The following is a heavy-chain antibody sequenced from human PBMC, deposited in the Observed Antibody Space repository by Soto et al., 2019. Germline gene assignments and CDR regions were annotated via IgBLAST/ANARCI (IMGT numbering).Heavy chain of an antibody. CDR3: SRQKGIAAAGTKVYWFAP. V-gene: IGHV5-51*01. D-gene: IGHD6-13*01. Sequence: GSSLKISCKGSGYSFTTYWIGWVRQMPGKGLDWMGIIYPGDSDTRYSPSFQGQVTISADKSISTAYLQWSSLKASDTAMYYCSRQKGIAAAGTKVYWFAPRGQGTLVTVSS. CDR1: GYSFTTYW. CDR2: IYPGDSDT. J-gene: IGHJ5*02.